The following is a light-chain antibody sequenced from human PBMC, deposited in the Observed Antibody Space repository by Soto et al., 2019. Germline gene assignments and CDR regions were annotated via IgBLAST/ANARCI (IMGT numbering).Light chain of an antibody. CDR3: CSYAGSSTWV. V-gene: IGLV2-23*01. Sequence: QSALTQPASVSGSPGQSITISCTGTSSDVGSYNFVSWYQQHLGKAPKVMIYEGSKRPSGVSNRFSGSKSGNTASLTISGLQAEDEADYYCCSYAGSSTWVFGTGTKLTVL. CDR1: SSDVGSYNF. CDR2: EGS. J-gene: IGLJ1*01.